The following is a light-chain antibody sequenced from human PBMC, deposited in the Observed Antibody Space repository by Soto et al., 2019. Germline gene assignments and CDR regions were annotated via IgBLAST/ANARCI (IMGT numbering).Light chain of an antibody. J-gene: IGKJ4*01. Sequence: DIQMTQSPSSVSASVGDRVTITCRASQDINKWLAWYQQKPGLAPNLVIYTASRLHGGGPSRFRGSASGTDFTITISSLQPEDVETYYCQKGKSFPLTFGGATRWISN. CDR1: QDINKW. V-gene: IGKV1-12*01. CDR2: TAS. CDR3: QKGKSFPLT.